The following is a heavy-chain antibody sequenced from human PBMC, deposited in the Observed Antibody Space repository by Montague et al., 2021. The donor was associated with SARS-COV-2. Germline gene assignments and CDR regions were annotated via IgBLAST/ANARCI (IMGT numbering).Heavy chain of an antibody. D-gene: IGHD3-9*01. Sequence: SLRLSCAASGITFNTYWMHWVRLVVGKGLVWVSRINHGGSIATYADSVKGRFTISRDNAKNTLFLQMNSLTVEDTAVYYCAGAVGPYFYYGMDVWGQGTTVTVS. CDR2: INHGGSIA. CDR3: AGAVGPYFYYGMDV. V-gene: IGHV3-74*01. CDR1: GITFNTYW. J-gene: IGHJ6*02.